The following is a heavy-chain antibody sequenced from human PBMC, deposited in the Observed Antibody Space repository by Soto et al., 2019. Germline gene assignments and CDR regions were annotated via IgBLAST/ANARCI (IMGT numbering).Heavy chain of an antibody. V-gene: IGHV1-69*13. CDR1: GGTFSSYA. D-gene: IGHD5-18*01. J-gene: IGHJ4*02. CDR3: ASLTRGYSYGWFDY. Sequence: SVKVSCKASGGTFSSYAISWVRQAPGQGLEWMGGIIPIFGTANYAQKFQGRVTITADESTSTAYMELSSLRSEDTAVYYCASLTRGYSYGWFDYWGQGTLVTVSS. CDR2: IIPIFGTA.